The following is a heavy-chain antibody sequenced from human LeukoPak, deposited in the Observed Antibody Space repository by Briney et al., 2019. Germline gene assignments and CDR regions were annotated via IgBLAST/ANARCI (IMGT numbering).Heavy chain of an antibody. V-gene: IGHV4-4*07. D-gene: IGHD3-10*01. Sequence: SETLSLTCTVSGGSISSYYWSWIRQPAGKGLEWIGRIYTSGSTNYNPSLRSRVTMSVDTSKNQFSLKLSSVTAADTAVYYCARHGSAFDYYYCGMDVWGQGTTVTVSS. CDR1: GGSISSYY. J-gene: IGHJ6*02. CDR2: IYTSGST. CDR3: ARHGSAFDYYYCGMDV.